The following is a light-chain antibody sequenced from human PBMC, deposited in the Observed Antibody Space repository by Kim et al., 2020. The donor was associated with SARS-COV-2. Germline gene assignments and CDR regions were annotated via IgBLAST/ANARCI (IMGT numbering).Light chain of an antibody. J-gene: IGLJ1*01. CDR1: SLRSYY. V-gene: IGLV3-19*01. CDR2: GKN. Sequence: SSELTQDPAVSVALGQTVRITCQGDSLRSYYASWYQQKPGQAPLLVIYGKNNRPSGIPDRFSGSSSGNTAFLTITGAQAEAEADYYCNSLDSSGNHYFFG. CDR3: NSLDSSGNHYF.